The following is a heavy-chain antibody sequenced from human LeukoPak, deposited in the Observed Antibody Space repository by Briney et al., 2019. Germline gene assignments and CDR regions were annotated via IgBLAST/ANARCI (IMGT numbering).Heavy chain of an antibody. D-gene: IGHD6-25*01. CDR2: ISGSGRNT. CDR1: GFTFSNNW. Sequence: GGSLRLSCEASGFTFSNNWMTWVRQTPGKGLEWVSAISGSGRNTYYADSVKGRFTISRDNSRSTVDLQMNSLRVEDTGIYYCARDEIPSGTWGQGTMVIVSS. CDR3: ARDEIPSGT. V-gene: IGHV3-23*01. J-gene: IGHJ3*01.